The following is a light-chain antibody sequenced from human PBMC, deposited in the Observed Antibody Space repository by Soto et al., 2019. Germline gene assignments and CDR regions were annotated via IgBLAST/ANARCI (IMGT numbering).Light chain of an antibody. CDR2: EVS. J-gene: IGLJ1*01. V-gene: IGLV2-14*03. CDR1: SSYVGAYDY. CDR3: SSYTSSSTRV. Sequence: QSALTQPASVSGSPGQSITISCTGTSSYVGAYDYVSWYQQHPDKVPKLMIYEVSNRPSGVSNRFSGSKSVNTATLTISGLKAEDEADYYCSSYTSSSTRVFGTGTKVTVL.